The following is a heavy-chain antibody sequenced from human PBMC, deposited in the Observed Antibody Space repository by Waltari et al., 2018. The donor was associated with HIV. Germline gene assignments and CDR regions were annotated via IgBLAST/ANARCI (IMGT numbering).Heavy chain of an antibody. J-gene: IGHJ2*01. CDR2: INPKSGVT. V-gene: IGHV1-2*06. Sequence: QVHLVQSGAEGTKPGASVKVSCKASGYSFTCHYIHWVRQAPGHGLGWMGRINPKSGVTHYPQKFQGRVTMARDTANSTAYMDLTRLTSDDTAVYYCARGYFQNDLRGLFDLWGRGTLVTVSS. CDR1: GYSFTCHY. D-gene: IGHD1-26*01. CDR3: ARGYFQNDLRGLFDL.